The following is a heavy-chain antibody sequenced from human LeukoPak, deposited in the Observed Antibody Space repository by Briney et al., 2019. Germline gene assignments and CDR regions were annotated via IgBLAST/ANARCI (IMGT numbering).Heavy chain of an antibody. Sequence: SETLSLNCAVYGGAFSGYYLSWIPQPPGKGPEWIGEINHSGGTKYNPSLKSRVTISVDTSKSQFSLKLSSVTAADTAVYYCARLSTVTTSFDYWGQGTLVTVSS. J-gene: IGHJ4*02. CDR2: INHSGGT. D-gene: IGHD4-17*01. CDR1: GGAFSGYY. V-gene: IGHV4-34*01. CDR3: ARLSTVTTSFDY.